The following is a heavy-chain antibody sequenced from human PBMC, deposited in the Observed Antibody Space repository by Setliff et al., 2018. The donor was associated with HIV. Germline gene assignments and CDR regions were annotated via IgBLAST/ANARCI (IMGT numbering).Heavy chain of an antibody. CDR2: INPGGGNT. V-gene: IGHV1-46*01. Sequence: ASVKVACKASGYTFTNFYMHWVRQAPGQGLEGMGIINPGGGNTRYAQRLQGRVSMTRDTSTSTVYMEMSSLRSEDTDVYYCARGQASNDYGVSFWGQGTMVTVSS. CDR3: ARGQASNDYGVSF. CDR1: GYTFTNFY. D-gene: IGHD4-17*01. J-gene: IGHJ3*01.